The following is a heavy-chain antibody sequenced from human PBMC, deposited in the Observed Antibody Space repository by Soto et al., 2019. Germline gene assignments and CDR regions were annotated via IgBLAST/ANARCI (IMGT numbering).Heavy chain of an antibody. Sequence: GGSLRLSCAASGFTFSSYAMSWVRQAPGKGLEWVSAISGSGGSTYYADSVKGRFTISRDNPKNTLYLQMNSLRAEDTAVYYCAKYTTGPRQYYFDYWGQGTLVTVSS. CDR3: AKYTTGPRQYYFDY. D-gene: IGHD1-1*01. CDR1: GFTFSSYA. J-gene: IGHJ4*02. CDR2: ISGSGGST. V-gene: IGHV3-23*01.